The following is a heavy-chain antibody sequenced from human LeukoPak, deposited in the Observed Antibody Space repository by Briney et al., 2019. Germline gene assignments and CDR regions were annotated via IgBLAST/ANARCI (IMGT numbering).Heavy chain of an antibody. CDR1: GGSISTSNYY. CDR3: ARAYSSAWYWNWFDP. D-gene: IGHD6-19*01. V-gene: IGHV4-39*07. Sequence: PSETLSLTCTVSGGSISTSNYYWGWIRQPPGKGLEWIGNIFYSGSSYYSPSLKSRGTISIDTSKNQFSLKLSSVTAADTAVYYCARAYSSAWYWNWFDPWGQGTLVTVSS. J-gene: IGHJ5*02. CDR2: IFYSGSS.